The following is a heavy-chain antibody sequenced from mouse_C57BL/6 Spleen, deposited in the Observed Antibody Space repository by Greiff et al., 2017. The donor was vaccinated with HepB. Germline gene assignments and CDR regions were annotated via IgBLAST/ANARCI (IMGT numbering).Heavy chain of an antibody. CDR1: GYSITSGYY. V-gene: IGHV3-6*01. D-gene: IGHD2-5*01. J-gene: IGHJ3*01. CDR3: AKGSNYGWFAY. CDR2: ISYDGSN. Sequence: EVKLVESGPGLVKPSQSLSLTCSVTGYSITSGYYWNWIRQFPGNKLEWMGYISYDGSNNYNPSLKNRISITRDTSKNQFFLKLNSVTTEDTATYYCAKGSNYGWFAYWGQGTLVTVSA.